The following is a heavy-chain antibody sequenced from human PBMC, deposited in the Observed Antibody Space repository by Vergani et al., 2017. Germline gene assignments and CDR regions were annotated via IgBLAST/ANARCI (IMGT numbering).Heavy chain of an antibody. D-gene: IGHD2-21*02. Sequence: VLLQEPGPGLVKPSETLSLKCSVSGSSIDSFYWSWLRQSPGKGLEWIGYVFRYGNVNYNPSFNFRAAIDTADNELSLRLSSVIAADTAVYYCARDFGDECYFDLWGRGTFVTVSS. CDR3: ARDFGDECYFDL. J-gene: IGHJ2*01. V-gene: IGHV4-59*01. CDR1: GSSIDSFY. CDR2: VFRYGNV.